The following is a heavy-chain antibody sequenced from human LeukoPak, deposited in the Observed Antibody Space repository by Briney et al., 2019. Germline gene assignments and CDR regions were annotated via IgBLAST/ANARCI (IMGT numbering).Heavy chain of an antibody. D-gene: IGHD2-8*01. Sequence: PGGSLRLSCAATGFTFSRDIMIWVRQAPGKGLEWVSAISGSGGVTYYADSVKGRFTISRDNSNNTLYLQMNSLRAEDTAVYYCAKDPDCTSGVCYTFFDYWGQGTLVTVSS. V-gene: IGHV3-23*01. CDR3: AKDPDCTSGVCYTFFDY. CDR2: ISGSGGVT. J-gene: IGHJ4*02. CDR1: GFTFSRDI.